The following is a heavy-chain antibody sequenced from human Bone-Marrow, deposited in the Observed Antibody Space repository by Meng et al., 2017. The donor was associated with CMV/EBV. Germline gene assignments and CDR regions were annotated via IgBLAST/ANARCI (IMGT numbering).Heavy chain of an antibody. J-gene: IGHJ4*02. CDR1: GYTFSSYT. CDR2: IIPILGIA. V-gene: IGHV1-69*02. CDR3: ARGYYDSSGYYSGRYFDY. Sequence: SVKVSCKASGYTFSSYTISWVRQAPGQGLEWMGRIIPILGIANYAQKFQGRVTITADKSTSTAYMELSSLRSEDTAVYYCARGYYDSSGYYSGRYFDYWGQGTLVTVSS. D-gene: IGHD3-22*01.